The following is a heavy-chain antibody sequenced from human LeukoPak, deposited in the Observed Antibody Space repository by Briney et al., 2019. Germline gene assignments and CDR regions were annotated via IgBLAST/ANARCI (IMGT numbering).Heavy chain of an antibody. CDR1: GFSVSTYA. J-gene: IGHJ3*02. Sequence: PGGSLRLSCAASGFSVSTYAMSWVRQAPGKGLEWLSAITGSDDVTYHADSVKGRFTISRDRSKNTLYLEINGLRAEDTAVYHCAKSRSVADCLDIWGRGAMVTISS. CDR3: AKSRSVADCLDI. D-gene: IGHD2-21*01. V-gene: IGHV3-23*01. CDR2: ITGSDDVT.